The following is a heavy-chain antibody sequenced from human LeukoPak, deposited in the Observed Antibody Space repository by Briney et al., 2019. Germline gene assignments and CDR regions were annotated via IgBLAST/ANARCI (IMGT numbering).Heavy chain of an antibody. J-gene: IGHJ4*02. V-gene: IGHV3-13*04. D-gene: IGHD7-27*01. Sequence: GGSLRLSCAASGFTFSSYDMHWVRQATGKGLEWVSAISTTGDTYYPGSVKGRSTISRENAKSSLSLQMNSLRAEDTAVYYCARGRSGFYFDSWGQGT. CDR1: GFTFSSYD. CDR2: ISTTGDT. CDR3: ARGRSGFYFDS.